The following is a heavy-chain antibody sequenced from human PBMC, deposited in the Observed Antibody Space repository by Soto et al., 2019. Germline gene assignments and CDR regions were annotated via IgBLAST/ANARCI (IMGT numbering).Heavy chain of an antibody. D-gene: IGHD3-10*01. Sequence: QVQLVQSGAEVKKPGSSVKVSCKASGGTFSSYTISWVRQAPGQGLEWMGRIIPILGIANYAQKFQGRVTITADKSTSTAYMEMSSLRSEGTAVYYCAGGDYCGSNGWFDPWGQGTLVTVSS. CDR1: GGTFSSYT. V-gene: IGHV1-69*02. CDR3: AGGDYCGSNGWFDP. CDR2: IIPILGIA. J-gene: IGHJ5*02.